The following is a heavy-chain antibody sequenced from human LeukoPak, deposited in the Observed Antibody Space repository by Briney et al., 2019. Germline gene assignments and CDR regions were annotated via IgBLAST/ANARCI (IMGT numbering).Heavy chain of an antibody. D-gene: IGHD3-22*01. CDR3: ARVYYYDSSGLDY. V-gene: IGHV3-23*01. CDR1: GFTLSDHY. Sequence: PGGSLRLSCAASGFTLSDHYMDWVRQAPGKGLEWVSAISGSGVSTYYADSVKGRFTISRDTSNNTLYLQMSSLRAEDTAVYYCARVYYYDSSGLDYWGQGTLVTVSS. J-gene: IGHJ4*02. CDR2: ISGSGVST.